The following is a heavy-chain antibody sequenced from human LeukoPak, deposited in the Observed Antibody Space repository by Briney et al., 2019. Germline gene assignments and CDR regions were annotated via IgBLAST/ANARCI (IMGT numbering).Heavy chain of an antibody. CDR1: GFTFRNYW. V-gene: IGHV3-7*01. CDR3: AREWEYTSTPEGGFDY. CDR2: IKQDGSEK. J-gene: IGHJ4*02. Sequence: GGSLRLSCAASGFTFRNYWMSWVRQAPGKGLEWVAHIKQDGSEKHYVDSVKGRFTISRDNAKNSLYLQMNSLRAEDTAVYYCAREWEYTSTPEGGFDYWGQGTLVTVSS. D-gene: IGHD2-2*01.